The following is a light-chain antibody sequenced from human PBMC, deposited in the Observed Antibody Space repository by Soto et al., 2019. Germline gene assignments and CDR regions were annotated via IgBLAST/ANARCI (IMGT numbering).Light chain of an antibody. J-gene: IGKJ4*01. CDR3: QQLDTYPLT. CDR2: AAS. Sequence: DIQLTQSPSFLSASVGDRVTITCRASQGISSYLAWYQQKPGKAPNLLIYAASTLQSGVPSRFIGSGSGTDVTLTISSLKPEDSATYLCQQLDTYPLTFGGGTKVEIK. CDR1: QGISSY. V-gene: IGKV1-9*01.